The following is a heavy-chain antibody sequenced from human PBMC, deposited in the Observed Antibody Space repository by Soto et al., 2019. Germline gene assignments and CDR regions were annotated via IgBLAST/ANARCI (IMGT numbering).Heavy chain of an antibody. CDR3: ARPVEYYDSSSHIWLDY. CDR1: GYSFTSYW. V-gene: IGHV5-51*01. J-gene: IGHJ4*02. CDR2: IYPGDSDT. Sequence: PGESLKISCKGSGYSFTSYWIGWVRQMPGKGLEWMGIIYPGDSDTRYSPSFQGQVTISADKSISTAYLQWSSLKASDTAMYYCARPVEYYDSSSHIWLDYWGQGTLVTVSS. D-gene: IGHD3-22*01.